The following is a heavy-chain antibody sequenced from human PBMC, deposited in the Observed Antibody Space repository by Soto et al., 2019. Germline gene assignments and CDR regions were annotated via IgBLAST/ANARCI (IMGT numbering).Heavy chain of an antibody. Sequence: QVQLVQSGAEVKKPGASVKVSCKASGYTFTSYDINWVRQATGQGLEWMGWMNPNSGNTGYAQKLQGRVSIARNISTSTAYMVLSSLGSEDTAVYYCAREVSGWVSDWRQGTVVTVSS. V-gene: IGHV1-8*01. CDR3: AREVSGWVSD. D-gene: IGHD3-10*01. J-gene: IGHJ4*02. CDR2: MNPNSGNT. CDR1: GYTFTSYD.